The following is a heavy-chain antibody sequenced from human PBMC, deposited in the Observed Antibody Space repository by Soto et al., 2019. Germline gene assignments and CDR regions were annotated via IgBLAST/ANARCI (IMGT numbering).Heavy chain of an antibody. Sequence: PSETLSLTCTVSGGSISGYYWSWIRQPPGKGLEWIGNVYYSGGAKYNPSVNRRVSISVDTSKNQFSLNLSSVTAADTAVYYCTRDGDGRMTTNPYYYYGMDVWGPGITVTVSS. J-gene: IGHJ6*02. CDR2: VYYSGGA. CDR3: TRDGDGRMTTNPYYYYGMDV. CDR1: GGSISGYY. V-gene: IGHV4-59*01. D-gene: IGHD2-21*02.